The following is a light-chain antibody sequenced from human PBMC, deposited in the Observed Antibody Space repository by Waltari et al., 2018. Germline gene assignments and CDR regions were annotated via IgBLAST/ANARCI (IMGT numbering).Light chain of an antibody. CDR1: SSDVGDYKY. V-gene: IGLV2-11*01. CDR2: DVT. J-gene: IGLJ1*01. CDR3: CSYAGSHTYV. Sequence: QPALTQPRSVPGSPGQSVTISCTGLSSDVGDYKYVSWYHQRPGKAPKLLIYDVTKRPSGVPDRFSGSRSGNTASLTISGLQADDEADYYCCSYAGSHTYVFARGTTVTVL.